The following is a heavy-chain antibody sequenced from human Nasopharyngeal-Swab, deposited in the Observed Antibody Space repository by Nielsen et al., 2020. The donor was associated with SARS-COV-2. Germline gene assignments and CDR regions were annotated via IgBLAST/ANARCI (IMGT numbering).Heavy chain of an antibody. CDR3: AREVGSSWYYFDY. V-gene: IGHV3-21*01. CDR1: GFTFSSYS. D-gene: IGHD6-13*01. CDR2: ISSSSSYI. J-gene: IGHJ4*02. Sequence: EGSLRLSCAASGFTFSSYSMNWVRQAPGKGLEWVSSISSSSSYIYYADSVKGRFTISRDNAKNSLYLQMNSLRAEDTAVYYCAREVGSSWYYFDYWGQGTLVTVSS.